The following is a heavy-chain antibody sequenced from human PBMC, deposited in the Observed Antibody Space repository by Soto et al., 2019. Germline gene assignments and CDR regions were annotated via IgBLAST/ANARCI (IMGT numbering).Heavy chain of an antibody. V-gene: IGHV1-18*01. D-gene: IGHD3-3*01. J-gene: IGHJ5*02. CDR2: ISAYNGNT. CDR1: GYTFTSYG. CDR3: ARDGPPTIFGVVMRKINWFDP. Sequence: ASVKVSCKASGYTFTSYGISWVRQAPGQGLEWMGWISAYNGNTNYAQKLQGRVTMTTDTSTSTAYMELRSLRSDDTAVYYCARDGPPTIFGVVMRKINWFDPWGQGTLVTVSS.